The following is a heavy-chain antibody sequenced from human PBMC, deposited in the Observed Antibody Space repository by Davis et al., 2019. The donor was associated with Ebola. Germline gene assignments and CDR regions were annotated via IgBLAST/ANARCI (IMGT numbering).Heavy chain of an antibody. D-gene: IGHD3-22*01. J-gene: IGHJ6*04. Sequence: SLKTSCAASGFTFSSYGMHWVRQAPGKGLEWVAVISYDGSNKYYADSVKGRFTISRDNSKNTLYLQMNSLRAEDTAVYYCARLITTRYYYYGMDVWGKGTTVTVSS. CDR3: ARLITTRYYYYGMDV. CDR2: ISYDGSNK. V-gene: IGHV3-30*03. CDR1: GFTFSSYG.